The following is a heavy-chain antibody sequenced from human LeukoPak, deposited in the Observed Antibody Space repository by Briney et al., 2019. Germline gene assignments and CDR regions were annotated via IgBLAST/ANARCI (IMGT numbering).Heavy chain of an antibody. Sequence: ASVKVSCKASGGTFSSYAISWVRQAPGQGLEWMGRIIPIFGIANYAQKFQGRVTITADKSTSTAYMELSSLRSEDTAVYYCARDSYCSGGSCLGWFDPWGQGTLVTVSS. D-gene: IGHD2-15*01. CDR1: GGTFSSYA. V-gene: IGHV1-69*04. CDR2: IIPIFGIA. J-gene: IGHJ5*02. CDR3: ARDSYCSGGSCLGWFDP.